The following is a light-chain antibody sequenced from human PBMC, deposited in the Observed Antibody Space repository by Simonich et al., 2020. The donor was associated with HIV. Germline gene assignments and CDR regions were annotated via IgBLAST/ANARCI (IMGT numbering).Light chain of an antibody. Sequence: QSALTHPSSVSGSPGQPITISCTETSSDVGSYNLVSWYQQHPAKAPNLMIYEGSKRPSGVSNRFSGSKSGNTASLTISGLQAEDEADYYCCSYAGSSTWVFGGGTKLTVL. CDR3: CSYAGSSTWV. CDR1: SSDVGSYNL. J-gene: IGLJ2*01. CDR2: EGS. V-gene: IGLV2-23*01.